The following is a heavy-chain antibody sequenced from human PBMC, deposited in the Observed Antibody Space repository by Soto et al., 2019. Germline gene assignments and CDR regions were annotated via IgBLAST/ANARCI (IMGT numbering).Heavy chain of an antibody. D-gene: IGHD2-8*01. Sequence: SETLSLTCTVSGGSISSYYWSWIRQPPGKGLEWIGYIYYSGSTNYNPSLKSRVTISVDTSKNQFSLKLSSVTAADTAVYYCARAYRQRGFVHSRAQSGMDVWGQGTTVTVSS. J-gene: IGHJ6*02. V-gene: IGHV4-59*01. CDR3: ARAYRQRGFVHSRAQSGMDV. CDR1: GGSISSYY. CDR2: IYYSGST.